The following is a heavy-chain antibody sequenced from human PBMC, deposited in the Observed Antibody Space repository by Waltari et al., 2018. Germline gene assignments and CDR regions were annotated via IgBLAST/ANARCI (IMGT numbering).Heavy chain of an antibody. CDR2: INYDGSST. J-gene: IGHJ4*02. V-gene: IGHV3-74*01. Sequence: EVQLVESGGGLVQPGGSLRLSCVASGFIFSIYWMDWVRQAPGKGLVWVSRINYDGSSTTYADSVKGRFTISRDNAKNTLYLHMSSLRAEDTAVYYCIRENIAAAGLESWGQGTLVTVSS. CDR3: IRENIAAAGLES. CDR1: GFIFSIYW. D-gene: IGHD6-13*01.